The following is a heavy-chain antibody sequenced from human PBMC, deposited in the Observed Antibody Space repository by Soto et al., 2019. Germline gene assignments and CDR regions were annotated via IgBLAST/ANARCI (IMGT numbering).Heavy chain of an antibody. V-gene: IGHV3-30*18. CDR2: ISYDGSNK. Sequence: GESLKISCAASGFTFSSYGMHWVRQAPGKGLEWVAVISYDGSNKYYADSVKGRFTISRDNSKNTLYLQMNSLRAEDTAVYYCAKDSLVVVVAANGYFDYWGQGTLVTVSS. J-gene: IGHJ4*02. CDR3: AKDSLVVVVAANGYFDY. CDR1: GFTFSSYG. D-gene: IGHD2-15*01.